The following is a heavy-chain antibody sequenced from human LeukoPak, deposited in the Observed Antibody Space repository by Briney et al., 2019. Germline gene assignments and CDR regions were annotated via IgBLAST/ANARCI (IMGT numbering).Heavy chain of an antibody. Sequence: PGGSLRLSCTASGFPFSSYGMHWVRQGPGKGLVWVTVIWPDGSIKYYADSVKGRFIVPRDNSKNTLYLQMNSLRAEDTAVYYCARHNHGYDWDFWGQGTLVTVSS. CDR1: GFPFSSYG. V-gene: IGHV3-33*01. D-gene: IGHD5-12*01. CDR2: IWPDGSIK. J-gene: IGHJ4*02. CDR3: ARHNHGYDWDF.